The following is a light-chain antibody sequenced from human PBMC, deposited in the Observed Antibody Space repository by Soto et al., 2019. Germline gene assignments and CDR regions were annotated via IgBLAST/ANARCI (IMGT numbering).Light chain of an antibody. V-gene: IGKV4-1*01. CDR1: QSVLYSSNNKNY. CDR3: QQYYSTPRT. J-gene: IGKJ4*01. CDR2: WAS. Sequence: DIVMTQSPDSLAVSLGERATINCKSSQSVLYSSNNKNYLAWYQQKPGQPPKLLIYWASTRESGVPDRFSGGGSGTDFTLTISSLQAEDVAVYYWQQYYSTPRTVGGGTKVQIK.